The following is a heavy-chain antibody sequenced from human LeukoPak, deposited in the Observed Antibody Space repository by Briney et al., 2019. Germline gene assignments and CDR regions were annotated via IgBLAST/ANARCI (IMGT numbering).Heavy chain of an antibody. D-gene: IGHD4-17*01. J-gene: IGHJ4*02. CDR2: IYYSGST. V-gene: IGHV4-59*01. CDR3: ARSRGSSVTTVDY. Sequence: SETPSLTCTVSGGSISSYYWSWIRQPPGKGLEWIGYIYYSGSTNYNPSLKSRVTISVDTSKNQFSLKLSSVTAAGTAVYYCARSRGSSVTTVDYWGQGTLVTVSS. CDR1: GGSISSYY.